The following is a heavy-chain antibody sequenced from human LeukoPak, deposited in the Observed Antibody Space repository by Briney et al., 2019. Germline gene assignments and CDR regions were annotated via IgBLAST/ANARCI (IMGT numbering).Heavy chain of an antibody. D-gene: IGHD6-19*01. J-gene: IGHJ3*02. Sequence: ASETLSLTCTVSGGSISSYYWSWIRQPPGKGLEWIGRIYTSGSTNYNPSLKSRVTMSVDTSKNQFSLKLSSVTAADTAVYYCARGATSSGWYGAFDIWGQGTMVTVSS. CDR1: GGSISSYY. CDR3: ARGATSSGWYGAFDI. V-gene: IGHV4-4*07. CDR2: IYTSGST.